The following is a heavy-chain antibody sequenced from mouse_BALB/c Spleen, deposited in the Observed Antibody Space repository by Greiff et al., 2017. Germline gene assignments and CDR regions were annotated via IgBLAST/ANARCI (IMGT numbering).Heavy chain of an antibody. Sequence: QVQLQQSGAELVKPGASVKLSCKASGYTFTSYYMYWVKQRPGQGLEWIGEINPSNGGTNFNEKFKSKATLTVDKSSSTAYMQLSSLTSEDSAVYYCTRNGYGSDWYFDVWGAGTTVTVSS. J-gene: IGHJ1*01. D-gene: IGHD1-1*01. CDR3: TRNGYGSDWYFDV. CDR1: GYTFTSYY. CDR2: INPSNGGT. V-gene: IGHV1S81*02.